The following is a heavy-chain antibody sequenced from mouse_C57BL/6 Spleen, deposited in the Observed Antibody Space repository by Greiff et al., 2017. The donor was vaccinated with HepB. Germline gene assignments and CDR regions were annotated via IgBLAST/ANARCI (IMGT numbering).Heavy chain of an antibody. V-gene: IGHV5-4*01. CDR2: ISDGGSYT. CDR1: GFTFSSYA. Sequence: EVKLMESGGGLVKPGGSLKLSCAASGFTFSSYAMSWVRQTPEKRLEWVATISDGGSYTYYPDNVTGRFTISRDNAKNNLYLQMSHLKSEDTAMYYCARDGDGKGAMDYWGQGTSVTVSS. CDR3: ARDGDGKGAMDY. J-gene: IGHJ4*01. D-gene: IGHD2-1*01.